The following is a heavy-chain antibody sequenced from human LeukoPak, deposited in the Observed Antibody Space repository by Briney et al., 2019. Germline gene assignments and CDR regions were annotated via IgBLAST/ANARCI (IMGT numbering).Heavy chain of an antibody. CDR3: AREISGIAPAGY. J-gene: IGHJ4*02. CDR2: ISSSSSYI. V-gene: IGHV3-21*01. CDR1: GFTFSSYS. D-gene: IGHD6-13*01. Sequence: GGSLRLSCAASGFTFSSYSMNWVRQAPGKGLEWVSSISSSSSYIYYADSVKGRFTISRDNAKNSLYLQMNSLRAEDTAVYYCAREISGIAPAGYWGQGTLVTVSS.